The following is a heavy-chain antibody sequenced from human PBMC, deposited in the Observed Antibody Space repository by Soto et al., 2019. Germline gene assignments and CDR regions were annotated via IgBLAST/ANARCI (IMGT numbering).Heavy chain of an antibody. V-gene: IGHV3-23*01. CDR1: GFTFSSHG. CDR2: LSRGGGTT. CDR3: AKDGQYRTDAFDV. Sequence: EAQVLESGGDWAQPGGSLRLSCAASGFTFSSHGMSWVRQAPGKGLEWIAGLSRGGGTTYYADSVKGRFTISRDNSKNTLDLIMNSLKVEDTALYYCAKDGQYRTDAFDVWGQGTMVTVSS. J-gene: IGHJ3*01. D-gene: IGHD6-6*01.